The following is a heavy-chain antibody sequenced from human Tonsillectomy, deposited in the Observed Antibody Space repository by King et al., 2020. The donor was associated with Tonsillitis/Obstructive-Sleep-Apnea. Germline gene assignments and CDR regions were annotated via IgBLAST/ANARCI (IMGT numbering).Heavy chain of an antibody. CDR3: AAQTLDFRSGNYYFDY. V-gene: IGHV4-61*01. CDR1: GGSVSSGSYY. Sequence: QLQESGPGLVKPSETLSLTCTVSGGSVSSGSYYWSWIRQPPGKGLEWIGYVYYSGSTNYNPSLKSRVTISVDTSKNQFSLRLSSVTAADTAVYYCAAQTLDFRSGNYYFDYWGQGTLVTVSS. CDR2: VYYSGST. D-gene: IGHD3-3*01. J-gene: IGHJ4*02.